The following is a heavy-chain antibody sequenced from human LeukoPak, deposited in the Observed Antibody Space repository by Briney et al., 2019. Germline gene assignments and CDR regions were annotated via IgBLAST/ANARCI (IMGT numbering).Heavy chain of an antibody. CDR2: ISYDGSNE. J-gene: IGHJ4*02. CDR3: ARDQSMYSSGWGLFDY. CDR1: GFTFSTHA. V-gene: IGHV3-30*04. D-gene: IGHD6-19*01. Sequence: PGGSLRFSCVPSGFTFSTHAMHWVRQAPGKGLEWVAVISYDGSNELYAASVKGRFTISRDKSQNTLYLQMNSLRPEDTAVYYCARDQSMYSSGWGLFDYWGQGTLVTVSS.